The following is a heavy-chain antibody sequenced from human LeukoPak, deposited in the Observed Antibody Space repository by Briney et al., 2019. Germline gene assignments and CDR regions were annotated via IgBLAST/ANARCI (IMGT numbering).Heavy chain of an antibody. J-gene: IGHJ6*04. CDR3: ATDPDSSLAPLRDV. V-gene: IGHV1-24*01. CDR1: GYTLTELS. D-gene: IGHD6-6*01. Sequence: GASVKVSCKVSGYTLTELSMHWVRQAPGKGLEWMGGFDPEDGETIYAQKFQGRVTMTEDTSTDTAYMELSSLRSEDTAVYYCATDPDSSLAPLRDVWGKGTTVTVSS. CDR2: FDPEDGET.